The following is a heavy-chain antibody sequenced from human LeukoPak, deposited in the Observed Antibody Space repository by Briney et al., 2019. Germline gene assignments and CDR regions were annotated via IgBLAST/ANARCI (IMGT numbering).Heavy chain of an antibody. D-gene: IGHD1-26*01. CDR2: IGGGGRNT. V-gene: IGHV3-23*01. CDR1: GFPFSNCD. Sequence: GGSLRLSCAASGFPFSNCDMSWVRQAPGKGLEWVSFIGGGGRNTYYADSVKGRFTISRDNSKNTLYLQMNSLRAEDTAVYYCTRRGSPSGNYYFDYWGQGTLVTFSS. J-gene: IGHJ4*02. CDR3: TRRGSPSGNYYFDY.